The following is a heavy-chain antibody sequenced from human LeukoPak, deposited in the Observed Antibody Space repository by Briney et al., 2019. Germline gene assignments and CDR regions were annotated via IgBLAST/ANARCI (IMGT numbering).Heavy chain of an antibody. CDR2: INHSGST. J-gene: IGHJ3*02. V-gene: IGHV4-34*01. CDR3: ARWYYYDSSGYYSNAFDI. Sequence: SETLSLTCAVYGGSFSGYYWSWIRQPPGKGLEWIGEINHSGSTNYNPSLKSRVTISVDTSKNQFSLKLSSVTAADTAVYYCARWYYYDSSGYYSNAFDIWGQGTMVTVSS. D-gene: IGHD3-22*01. CDR1: GGSFSGYY.